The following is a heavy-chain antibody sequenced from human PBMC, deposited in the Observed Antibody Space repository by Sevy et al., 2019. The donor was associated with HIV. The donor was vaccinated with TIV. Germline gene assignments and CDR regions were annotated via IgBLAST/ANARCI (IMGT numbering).Heavy chain of an antibody. V-gene: IGHV3-23*01. CDR1: GFTFSSYA. D-gene: IGHD3-10*01. Sequence: GGSLRLSCAASGFTFSSYAMSWVRQAPGKGLEWVSAISGSGGSTYYADSVKGRFTISRDNSKNTLYLQMNSLRAEDTAVYYCAKDGYYYGSGRGLRTTYYYGMDVWGQGTTVTVSS. J-gene: IGHJ6*02. CDR2: ISGSGGST. CDR3: AKDGYYYGSGRGLRTTYYYGMDV.